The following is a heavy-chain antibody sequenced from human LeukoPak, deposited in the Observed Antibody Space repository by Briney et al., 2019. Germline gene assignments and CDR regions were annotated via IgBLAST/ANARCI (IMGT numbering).Heavy chain of an antibody. D-gene: IGHD1/OR15-1a*01. V-gene: IGHV4-31*03. CDR1: GGTISTHVSGDSSVYY. CDR3: ARLEQTSWFDP. Sequence: SETLSLTCTVSGGTISTHVSGDSSVYYWTWIRQYPGKGLEFIGSIYYSGSTYYNPSLKSRLTMSVDLSENQFPLKLSSVTAADTAVYYCARLEQTSWFDPWGQGTLVIVSS. CDR2: IYYSGST. J-gene: IGHJ5*02.